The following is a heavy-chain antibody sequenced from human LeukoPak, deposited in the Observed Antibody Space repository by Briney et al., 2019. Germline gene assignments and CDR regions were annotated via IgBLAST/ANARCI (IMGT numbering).Heavy chain of an antibody. J-gene: IGHJ6*02. Sequence: PGGSLRLSCAASGFTVSSNYMSWVRQAPGKGLEWVSVIYSGGSTYYADSVKGRFTISRDNSKNTLYLQMNSLRAEDTAVYYCAREGQLVPLYGMDVWGQGTTVTVSS. D-gene: IGHD6-13*01. V-gene: IGHV3-66*01. CDR2: IYSGGST. CDR1: GFTVSSNY. CDR3: AREGQLVPLYGMDV.